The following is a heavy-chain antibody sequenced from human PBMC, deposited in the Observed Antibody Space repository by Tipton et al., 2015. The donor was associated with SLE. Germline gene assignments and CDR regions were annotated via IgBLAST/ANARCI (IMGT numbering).Heavy chain of an antibody. Sequence: TLSLTCTVSGDSISSGRHYWSWIRRPAGKGLEWIGHIYENGGTNYNPSVGSRFTLSVDTSKNQFSLKVTSLTAADTAVYYCARHLFTNGVCPFDYWGQGIQVTVSS. CDR1: GDSISSGRHY. CDR3: ARHLFTNGVCPFDY. D-gene: IGHD2-8*01. J-gene: IGHJ4*02. V-gene: IGHV4-61*09. CDR2: IYENGGT.